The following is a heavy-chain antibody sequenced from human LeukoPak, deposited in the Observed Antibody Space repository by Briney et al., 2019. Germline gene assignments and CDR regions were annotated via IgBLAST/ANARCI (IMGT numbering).Heavy chain of an antibody. D-gene: IGHD3-9*01. CDR3: ARVALHYDILTGYSYCFDY. J-gene: IGHJ4*02. Sequence: GGSLRLSCAASGFTVSSNYMSWVRQAPGKGLEWVSVIYSGGSTYYADSVKGRFTISRDNSKNTLYLQMNSLRAEDTAVYYCARVALHYDILTGYSYCFDYWGQGTLVTVSS. CDR2: IYSGGST. CDR1: GFTVSSNY. V-gene: IGHV3-53*01.